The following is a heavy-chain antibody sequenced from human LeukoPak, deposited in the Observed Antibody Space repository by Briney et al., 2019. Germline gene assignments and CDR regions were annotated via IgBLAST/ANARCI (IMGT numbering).Heavy chain of an antibody. V-gene: IGHV3-48*03. CDR3: ASPLDYGDYGGFDP. D-gene: IGHD4-17*01. CDR1: GLTFSNCA. Sequence: EGSLRLSCAASGLTFSNCAMNWVRQAPGKGLEWVSYISHTGSADSYADSVKGRFTTSRDNAKNSLYLQMNSLRAEDTAVYYCASPLDYGDYGGFDPWGQGTLVTVSS. J-gene: IGHJ5*02. CDR2: ISHTGSAD.